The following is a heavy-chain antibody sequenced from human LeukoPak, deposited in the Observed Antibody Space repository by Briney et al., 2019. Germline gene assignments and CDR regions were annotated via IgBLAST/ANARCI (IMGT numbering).Heavy chain of an antibody. V-gene: IGHV4-39*07. J-gene: IGHJ5*02. CDR3: ARDEAAAGGNWFDP. CDR2: IYYSGSV. CDR1: GGAINSRNQY. D-gene: IGHD6-13*01. Sequence: SETLSLTCTVVGGAINSRNQYWGWIRQSPGKGLEWIGSIYYSGSVNDNPSLQSRVTISVDTSKNQFSLKLSSVTAADTAVYYCARDEAAAGGNWFDPWGQGTLVTVSS.